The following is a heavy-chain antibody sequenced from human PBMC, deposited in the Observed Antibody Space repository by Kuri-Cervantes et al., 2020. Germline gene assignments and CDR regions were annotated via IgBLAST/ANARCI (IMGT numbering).Heavy chain of an antibody. J-gene: IGHJ4*02. CDR3: AKDMGGMVRGVIFDY. V-gene: IGHV3-21*04. D-gene: IGHD3-10*01. Sequence: GGSLRLSCAASGFTFSSYSMNWVRQAPGKGLEWVSSISSSSSYIYYADSVKGRFTISRDNAKNSLYLQMNSLRAEDTALYYCAKDMGGMVRGVIFDYWGQGTLVTVSS. CDR2: ISSSSSYI. CDR1: GFTFSSYS.